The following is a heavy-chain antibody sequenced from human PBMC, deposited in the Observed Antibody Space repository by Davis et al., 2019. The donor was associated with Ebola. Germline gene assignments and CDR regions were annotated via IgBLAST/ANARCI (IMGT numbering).Heavy chain of an antibody. D-gene: IGHD3-3*01. V-gene: IGHV3-48*03. CDR1: GFTFSSYE. CDR2: ISSSGSTI. CDR3: ARAQPPYYDFWSGYPRGYGMDV. Sequence: GESLKISCAASGFTFSSYEMNWVRQAPGKGLEWVSYISSSGSTIYYADSVKGRFTISRDNAKNSLYLQMNSLRAEDTAVYYCARAQPPYYDFWSGYPRGYGMDVWGQGTTVTVSS. J-gene: IGHJ6*02.